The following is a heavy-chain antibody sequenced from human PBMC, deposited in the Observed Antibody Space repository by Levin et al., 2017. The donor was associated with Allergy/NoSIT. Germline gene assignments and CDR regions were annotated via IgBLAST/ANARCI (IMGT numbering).Heavy chain of an antibody. CDR2: ISAYNGNT. D-gene: IGHD2-15*01. CDR3: ARAALGYCSGGSCYSGRWFDP. Sequence: ASVKVSCKASGYTFTSYGISWVRQAPGQGLEWMGWISAYNGNTNYAQKLQGRVTMTTDTSTSTAYMELRSLRSDDTAVYYCARAALGYCSGGSCYSGRWFDPWGQGTLVTVSS. J-gene: IGHJ5*02. V-gene: IGHV1-18*01. CDR1: GYTFTSYG.